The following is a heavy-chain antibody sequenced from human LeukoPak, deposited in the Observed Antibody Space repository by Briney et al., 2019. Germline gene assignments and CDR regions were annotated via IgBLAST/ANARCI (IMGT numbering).Heavy chain of an antibody. V-gene: IGHV1-18*01. D-gene: IGHD3-3*01. CDR3: ARRVFLEWLNYYYYYMDV. CDR2: ISAYNGNT. Sequence: ASVKVSCKASGYTFTSYGISWVRQAPGQGLEWMGWISAYNGNTNYAQKLQGRVTMTTDTSTSTAYMELRSLRSDDTAVYYCARRVFLEWLNYYYYYMDVRGKGTTVTVSS. J-gene: IGHJ6*03. CDR1: GYTFTSYG.